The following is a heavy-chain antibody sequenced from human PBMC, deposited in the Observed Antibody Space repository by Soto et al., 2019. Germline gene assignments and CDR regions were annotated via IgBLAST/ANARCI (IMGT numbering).Heavy chain of an antibody. D-gene: IGHD3-16*02. Sequence: EVQLMESGGGLVQPGGSLRLSCASSGFTLSMSAVNWVRQAPGKGLEWVSYISDSGDRTYYADSVKGRFTISRDRSKNTVSVLVDSLRAEDTAVYYCAKDRGIIVKAGDAFDVWGQGTKVTVSS. CDR3: AKDRGIIVKAGDAFDV. CDR1: GFTLSMSA. J-gene: IGHJ3*01. V-gene: IGHV3-23*01. CDR2: ISDSGDRT.